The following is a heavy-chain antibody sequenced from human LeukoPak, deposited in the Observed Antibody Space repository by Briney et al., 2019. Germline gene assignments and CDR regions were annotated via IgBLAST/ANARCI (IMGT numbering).Heavy chain of an antibody. CDR2: INTNTGNP. D-gene: IGHD6-13*01. CDR1: GYTFTSYA. V-gene: IGHV7-4-1*02. Sequence: EASVKVSCKASGYTFTSYAMNWVRQAPGQGLEWMGWINTNTGNPTYAQGFTGRFVFSLDTSVSTAYLQISSLKAEDTAVYYCARAKRIAAAGRHAFDIWGQGTMVTVSS. J-gene: IGHJ3*02. CDR3: ARAKRIAAAGRHAFDI.